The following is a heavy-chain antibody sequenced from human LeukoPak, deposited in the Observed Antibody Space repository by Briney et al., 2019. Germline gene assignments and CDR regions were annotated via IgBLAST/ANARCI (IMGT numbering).Heavy chain of an antibody. V-gene: IGHV3-7*01. CDR3: ARFLRYFDWLLDDYYYYGMDV. D-gene: IGHD3-9*01. Sequence: GESLRLSCAASGFTFSSYWMSWVRQAPGKGLEWVANVKQDGSEKYYVDSVKGRFTISRDNAKNSLYLQMNSLRAEDTAVYYCARFLRYFDWLLDDYYYYGMDVWGQGTTVTVSS. J-gene: IGHJ6*02. CDR2: VKQDGSEK. CDR1: GFTFSSYW.